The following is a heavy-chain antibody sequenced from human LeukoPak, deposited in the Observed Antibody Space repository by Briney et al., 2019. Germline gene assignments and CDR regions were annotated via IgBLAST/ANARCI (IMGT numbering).Heavy chain of an antibody. Sequence: GGSLRLSCAASGFTFSSYSMNWVRQAPGKGLEWVSYISSSSSTIYYADSVKGRFTISRDDSKTTVYLLMNSLRAEDTAVYYCAREVAPLYFHYGMDVWGEGTTVTVSS. CDR2: ISSSSSTI. CDR3: AREVAPLYFHYGMDV. D-gene: IGHD2-21*01. V-gene: IGHV3-48*01. CDR1: GFTFSSYS. J-gene: IGHJ6*01.